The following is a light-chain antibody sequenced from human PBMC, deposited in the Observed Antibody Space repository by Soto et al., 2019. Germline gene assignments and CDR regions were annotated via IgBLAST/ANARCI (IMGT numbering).Light chain of an antibody. CDR2: RIF. J-gene: IGKJ4*01. CDR1: QSVNNY. CDR3: QQHNNWPLT. V-gene: IGKV3-15*01. Sequence: EIVMTQSPATVSVSPGERVTLSCRASQSVNNYLAWYQHKPCQAPRLLVYRIFSRATGVPARFSGSVSGTEFTLTISSLQSEDSAVYYCQQHNNWPLTFGGGTKVEIK.